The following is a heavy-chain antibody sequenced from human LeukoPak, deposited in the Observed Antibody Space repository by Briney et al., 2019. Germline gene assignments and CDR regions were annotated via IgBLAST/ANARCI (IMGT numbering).Heavy chain of an antibody. J-gene: IGHJ5*02. CDR1: GGSISSGSYY. CDR2: IYTSGST. V-gene: IGHV4-61*02. CDR3: ARGPGSGSYYAWFDP. Sequence: SETLSLTCTVSGGSISSGSYYRSWIRQPAGKGLEWIGRIYTSGSTNYNPSLKSRVTISVDTSKNQFSLKLSSVTAADTAVYYCARGPGSGSYYAWFDPWGQGTLVTVSS. D-gene: IGHD3-10*01.